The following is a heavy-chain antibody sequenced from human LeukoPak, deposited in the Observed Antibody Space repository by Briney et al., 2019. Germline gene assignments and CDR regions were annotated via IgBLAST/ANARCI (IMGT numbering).Heavy chain of an antibody. CDR3: APDHGGY. Sequence: GVSLRLSCAASGFTFSSYGMHWVRQAPGKGLEWVAIIWYDGSNTYYADSAKGRFTISRDNSKNTLYLEMNSLRAEDTAIYYCAPDHGGYWGQGTLVTVSS. D-gene: IGHD3-16*01. J-gene: IGHJ4*02. V-gene: IGHV3-33*01. CDR2: IWYDGSNT. CDR1: GFTFSSYG.